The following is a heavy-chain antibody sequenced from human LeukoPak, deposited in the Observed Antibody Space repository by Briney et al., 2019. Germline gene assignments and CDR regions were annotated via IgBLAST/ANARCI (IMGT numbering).Heavy chain of an antibody. CDR1: GDSISSYY. Sequence: PSETLSLTCTVSGDSISSYYWSWIRQPPGKGLEWIGYIYYSGSTNYNPSLKSRVTTSVDTSKNQFSLKLSSVTAADTAVYYCARGVVAAPQTFDYWGQGTLVTVSS. CDR3: ARGVVAAPQTFDY. V-gene: IGHV4-59*01. J-gene: IGHJ4*02. CDR2: IYYSGST. D-gene: IGHD2-15*01.